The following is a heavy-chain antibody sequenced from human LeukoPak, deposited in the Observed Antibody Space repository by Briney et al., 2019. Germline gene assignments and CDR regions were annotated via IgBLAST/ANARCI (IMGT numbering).Heavy chain of an antibody. D-gene: IGHD6-13*01. CDR3: AKDLSAMEQHYAFDI. V-gene: IGHV3-23*01. CDR1: GFTFSSYA. Sequence: GGSLRVSCAASGFTFSSYAMSWVRQAPGKGLEWVSAISGSGGSTYYADSVKGRFTISRDNSKNTLYLQMNSLRAEDTAVYYCAKDLSAMEQHYAFDIWGQGTMVTVSS. CDR2: ISGSGGST. J-gene: IGHJ3*02.